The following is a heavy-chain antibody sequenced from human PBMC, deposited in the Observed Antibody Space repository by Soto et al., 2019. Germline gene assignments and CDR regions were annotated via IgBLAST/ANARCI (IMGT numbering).Heavy chain of an antibody. V-gene: IGHV1-18*01. CDR3: ARDAPPPELRFLEWHNYDYNGMDV. Sequence: QVQVVQSGDEVKETGASVRVSCKTSGYSFTAYGISWVRQAPGQGLEWMGWISCYNGKTKYAQKVQGRVTMTTDTSTSTAYMEGRSRRSDDTAIYYCARDAPPPELRFLEWHNYDYNGMDVWGQGTTVTVSS. J-gene: IGHJ6*02. CDR1: GYSFTAYG. D-gene: IGHD3-3*01. CDR2: ISCYNGKT.